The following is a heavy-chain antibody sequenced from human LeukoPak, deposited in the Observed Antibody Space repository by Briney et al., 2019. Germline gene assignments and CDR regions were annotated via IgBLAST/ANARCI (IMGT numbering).Heavy chain of an antibody. D-gene: IGHD3-10*01. CDR3: ARDEGSGSYYARAHAVADY. V-gene: IGHV3-7*01. CDR1: GFTFSSYW. Sequence: QPGGSLRLSCAASGFTFSSYWMSWVRQAPGKGLEWVANIKQDGSGKYYVDSVKGRFTISRDNAKNSLYLQMNSLRAEDTAVYYCARDEGSGSYYARAHAVADYWGQGTLVTVSS. CDR2: IKQDGSGK. J-gene: IGHJ4*02.